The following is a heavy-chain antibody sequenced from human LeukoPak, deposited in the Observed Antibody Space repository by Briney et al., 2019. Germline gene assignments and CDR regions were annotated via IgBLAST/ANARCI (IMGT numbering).Heavy chain of an antibody. CDR3: ARAGLRFLEWLLSDFDY. V-gene: IGHV3-48*03. Sequence: PGGSLRLSCAASGFTFSSYEMNWVRQAPGKGLEWVSYISSSGSTIYYADSVKGRFTISRDNAKNSLYLQMNSLRAEDTAVYYCARAGLRFLEWLLSDFDYWGQGTLVTVSS. CDR2: ISSSGSTI. CDR1: GFTFSSYE. J-gene: IGHJ4*02. D-gene: IGHD3-3*01.